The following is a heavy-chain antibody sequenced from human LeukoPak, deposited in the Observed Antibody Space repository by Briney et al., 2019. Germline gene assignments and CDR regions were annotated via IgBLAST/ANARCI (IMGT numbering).Heavy chain of an antibody. V-gene: IGHV3-53*01. CDR2: IYSDGST. CDR3: ARALREHGVFDI. J-gene: IGHJ3*02. D-gene: IGHD1-26*01. Sequence: PGGSLRLSCAASGFTFSSYGMHWVRQAPGKGLEWVSEIYSDGSTYYAASVKGRFSISRDSPKNTVHLQMNSLRAEDTAVYYCARALREHGVFDIWGQGTMVTVSS. CDR1: GFTFSSYG.